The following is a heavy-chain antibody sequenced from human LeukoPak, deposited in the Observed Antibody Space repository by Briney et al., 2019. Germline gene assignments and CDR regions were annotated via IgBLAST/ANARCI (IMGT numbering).Heavy chain of an antibody. V-gene: IGHV3-49*04. Sequence: GRSLRLSCTASGFNFGDYAMSWVRQAPGKGLEWVGFIRSKAYGGTTEYAASVKGRFTISRDDSKSIAYLQMNSLRAEDTAVYYCAKVRDYYGSGSFLDYWGQGTLVTVSS. CDR3: AKVRDYYGSGSFLDY. CDR2: IRSKAYGGTT. CDR1: GFNFGDYA. D-gene: IGHD3-10*01. J-gene: IGHJ4*02.